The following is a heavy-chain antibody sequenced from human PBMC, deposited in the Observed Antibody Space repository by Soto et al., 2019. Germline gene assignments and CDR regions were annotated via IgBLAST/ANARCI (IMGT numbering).Heavy chain of an antibody. J-gene: IGHJ6*02. CDR1: GYTNTIYV. Sequence: VNGDCKASGYTNTIYVIDWVRQATGHGPERMGWMNPSSGNTGYAQKFQGRVTMTRNTSISTAYMELSSLRSEDTAVYYCARKGRFLEWLTRYYYYGMGVWGQGTTVTVSS. CDR3: ARKGRFLEWLTRYYYYGMGV. D-gene: IGHD3-3*01. V-gene: IGHV1-8*01. CDR2: MNPSSGNT.